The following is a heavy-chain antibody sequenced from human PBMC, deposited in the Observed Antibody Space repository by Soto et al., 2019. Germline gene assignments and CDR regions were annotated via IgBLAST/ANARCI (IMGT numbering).Heavy chain of an antibody. CDR1: GGSIRSGGYS. J-gene: IGHJ4*02. CDR2: IYHSGST. D-gene: IGHD3-22*01. Sequence: QLQLQESGSGLVKPSQTLSLTCAVSGGSIRSGGYSWSWIRQPPGKGLEWIGYIYHSGSTYYNPSLKSRVTISVDSSKNQFSLKLSSVTAADTAVYYCARVNYDSSGYWFDYWGQGTLVTVSS. V-gene: IGHV4-30-2*01. CDR3: ARVNYDSSGYWFDY.